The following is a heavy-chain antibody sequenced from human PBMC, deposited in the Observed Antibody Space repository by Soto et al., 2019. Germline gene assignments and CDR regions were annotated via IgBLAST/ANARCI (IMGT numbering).Heavy chain of an antibody. V-gene: IGHV4-39*01. Sequence: SETLSLTCTVSGGSISSSSYYWGWIRQPPGKGLEWIGSIYYSGSTYYNPSLKSRVTISVDTSKNQFSLKLSSVTAADTAVYYCARLGYDILTGYSDYYYYGMDVWGQGTTVTVSS. CDR2: IYYSGST. CDR3: ARLGYDILTGYSDYYYYGMDV. D-gene: IGHD3-9*01. J-gene: IGHJ6*02. CDR1: GGSISSSSYY.